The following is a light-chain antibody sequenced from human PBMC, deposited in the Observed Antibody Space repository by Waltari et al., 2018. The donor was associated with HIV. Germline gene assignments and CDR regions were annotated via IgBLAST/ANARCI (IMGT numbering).Light chain of an antibody. CDR2: GNN. CDR1: SSNIGAGYD. J-gene: IGLJ3*02. V-gene: IGLV1-40*01. CDR3: QSYDSSLSGWV. Sequence: QSVLTQPPSVSGAPGPRVTIPCTGRSSNIGAGYDVPWYQQHPGTAPKLLILGNNNRPSGVPDRFSGSKSGTSASLAITGLQAEDEADYYCQSYDSSLSGWVFGGGTKLTVL.